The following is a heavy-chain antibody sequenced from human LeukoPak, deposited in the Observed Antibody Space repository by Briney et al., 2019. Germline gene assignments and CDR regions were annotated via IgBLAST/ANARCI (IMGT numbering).Heavy chain of an antibody. Sequence: ASVKVSCKASGYTFTSYGVSWVRQAPGQGLEWMGWISAYNGNTNYAQKLQGRVTMTTDTSTSTAYMELRSLRSDDTAVYYCARGSTAGHSPYYFDYWGQGTLVTVSS. CDR3: ARGSTAGHSPYYFDY. J-gene: IGHJ4*02. V-gene: IGHV1-18*01. CDR2: ISAYNGNT. CDR1: GYTFTSYG. D-gene: IGHD3-16*01.